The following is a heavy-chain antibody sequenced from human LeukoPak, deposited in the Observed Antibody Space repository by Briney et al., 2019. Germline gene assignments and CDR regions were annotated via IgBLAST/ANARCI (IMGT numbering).Heavy chain of an antibody. V-gene: IGHV4-61*02. D-gene: IGHD3-10*01. CDR3: SGSYTYYYYYMDV. CDR2: IYTSGST. J-gene: IGHJ6*03. Sequence: PSETLSLTCTVSGGSISSGSYYWSWIRQPAGKGLEWIGRIYTSGSTNYNPSLKSRVTISVDTSKNQFSLKLSSVTAADTAVYYCSGSYTYYYYYMDVWGKGTTVTISS. CDR1: GGSISSGSYY.